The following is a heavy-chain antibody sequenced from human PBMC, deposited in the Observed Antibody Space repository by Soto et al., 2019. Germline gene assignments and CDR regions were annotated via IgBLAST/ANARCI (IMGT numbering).Heavy chain of an antibody. Sequence: QVQLVESGGGVVQPGRSLRLSCAASGFTFSSYAMHWVRQAPGKGLEWVAVISYDGSNKYYADSVKGRFTISRDNSKNTLYLQMNSLRAEDTAVYYCARDMEISGYDLVYSWFDPWGQGTLVTVSS. CDR3: ARDMEISGYDLVYSWFDP. D-gene: IGHD5-12*01. J-gene: IGHJ5*02. CDR1: GFTFSSYA. V-gene: IGHV3-30-3*01. CDR2: ISYDGSNK.